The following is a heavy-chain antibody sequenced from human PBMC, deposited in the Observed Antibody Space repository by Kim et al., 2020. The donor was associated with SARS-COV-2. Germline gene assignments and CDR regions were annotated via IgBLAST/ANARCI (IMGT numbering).Heavy chain of an antibody. V-gene: IGHV3-33*01. CDR2: IWFDGSNK. D-gene: IGHD3-10*01. CDR1: GFTFRTYG. CDR3: ARDLTMAYFDF. J-gene: IGHJ4*02. Sequence: GGSLRLSCAASGFTFRTYGMHWVRQAPGKGLEWVALIWFDGSNKYYGDSVKGRFTISRDNSENTLYLQMNSLRAEDTAVYYCARDLTMAYFDFWGQGTLV.